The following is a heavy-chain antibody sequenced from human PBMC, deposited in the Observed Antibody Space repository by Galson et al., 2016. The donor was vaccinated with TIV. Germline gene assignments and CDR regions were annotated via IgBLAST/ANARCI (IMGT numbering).Heavy chain of an antibody. CDR2: VYYTGSTNTIPSLT. CDR1: GVSITNYF. Sequence: TLSLTCSVSGVSITNYFWTWIRQPPGKGLEWIGYVYYTGSTNTIPSLTSYSPSFKSRVTVSLDTSKNQFSLRLNSVTAGDTATYYCVRTAYWSGYADHWGQGTLVTVSS. V-gene: IGHV4-59*03. CDR3: VRTAYWSGYADH. D-gene: IGHD3-3*01. J-gene: IGHJ4*02.